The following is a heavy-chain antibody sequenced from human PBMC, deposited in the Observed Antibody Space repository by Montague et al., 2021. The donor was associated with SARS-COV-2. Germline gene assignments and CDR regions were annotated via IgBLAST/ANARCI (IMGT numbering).Heavy chain of an antibody. J-gene: IGHJ4*02. D-gene: IGHD6-19*01. V-gene: IGHV3-23*01. CDR3: AKDRFSSGWFGGLDY. CDR2: ISGSGGST. Sequence: SLRLSCSASGFTFSSYTITRVRQAPGKGLEWVSGISGSGGSTYYXDSVKGRFTISRDNSKNTLYLQMNSLRAEDTAVYYCAKDRFSSGWFGGLDYWGQGTLVTVSS. CDR1: GFTFSSYT.